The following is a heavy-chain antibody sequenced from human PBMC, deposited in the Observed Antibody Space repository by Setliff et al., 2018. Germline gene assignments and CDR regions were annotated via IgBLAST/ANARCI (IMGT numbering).Heavy chain of an antibody. CDR3: ARIGSAGFLGDY. Sequence: PSETLSLTCAVSVYSISRDCPWGWIRQPPGKGLEWIGSIHHRGSTYYNPSLKSRVTTLVDTSKNHFSLKLTSVTAADTAVYYCARIGSAGFLGDYWGQGTLVTVSS. CDR1: VYSISRDCP. CDR2: IHHRGST. J-gene: IGHJ4*02. D-gene: IGHD2-15*01. V-gene: IGHV4-38-2*01.